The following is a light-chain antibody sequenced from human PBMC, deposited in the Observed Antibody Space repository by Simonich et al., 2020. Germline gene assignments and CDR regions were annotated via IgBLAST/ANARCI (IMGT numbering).Light chain of an antibody. CDR2: EGS. J-gene: IGLJ3*02. CDR1: SRDVGSYNL. Sequence: QSALTKPASVSGSPGQSITISCTGTSRDVGSYNLVSWYQQHPGKAPKLMIYEGSKRPSGVSNRFSGSKSGNTASLTISGLQAEDEADYYCCSYAGSSTWVFGGGTKLTVL. V-gene: IGLV2-23*01. CDR3: CSYAGSSTWV.